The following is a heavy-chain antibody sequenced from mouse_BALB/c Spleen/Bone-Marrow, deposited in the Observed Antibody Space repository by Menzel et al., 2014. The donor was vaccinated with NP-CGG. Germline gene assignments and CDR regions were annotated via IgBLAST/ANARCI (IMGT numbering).Heavy chain of an antibody. CDR1: GFDFSRYW. CDR3: ARLNYYGNLFV. V-gene: IGHV4-1*02. J-gene: IGHJ1*01. CDR2: INPGSSTI. D-gene: IGHD1-1*01. Sequence: EVKVVESGGGLVQPGGSLKLSCAASGFDFSRYWMSWVRQAPGKGLGWIGEINPGSSTISYTPSLKDKFIISRDNAKNTLYLQMSKVRSEDTALYYCARLNYYGNLFVWGAGTTVTVSS.